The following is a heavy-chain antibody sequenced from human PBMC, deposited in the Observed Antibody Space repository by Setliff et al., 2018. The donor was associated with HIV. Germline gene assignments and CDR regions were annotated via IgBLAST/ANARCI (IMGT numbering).Heavy chain of an antibody. CDR2: ISSTRSHI. CDR3: ARVFPDAFDV. D-gene: IGHD2-21*01. V-gene: IGHV3-21*01. Sequence: GGSLRLSCAASGFTFSTYAMGWVRQAAGKGLECVSAISSTRSHIYYADSVKGRFTISRDNAKDSLYLQMNSLRAEDTALYSCARVFPDAFDVWGQGTMVTVSS. J-gene: IGHJ3*01. CDR1: GFTFSTYA.